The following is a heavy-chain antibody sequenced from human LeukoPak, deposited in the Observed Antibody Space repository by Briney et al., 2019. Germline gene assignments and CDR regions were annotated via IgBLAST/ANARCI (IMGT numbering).Heavy chain of an antibody. CDR2: IRRKANSYAT. Sequence: GGSLRLSCAASGFTFSFSAVHWVRHASGKGREWVGRIRRKANSYATAYTASVQGRFTIPRDDSKNTFYLQMNSLRTEDTAVYCCTTDRDYGDYPEYYFYYWGQGTLVTVSS. J-gene: IGHJ4*02. D-gene: IGHD4-17*01. CDR1: GFTFSFSA. CDR3: TTDRDYGDYPEYYFYY. V-gene: IGHV3-73*01.